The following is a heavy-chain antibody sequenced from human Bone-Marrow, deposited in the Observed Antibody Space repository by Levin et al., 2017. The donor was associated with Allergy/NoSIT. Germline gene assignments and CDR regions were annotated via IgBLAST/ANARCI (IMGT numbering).Heavy chain of an antibody. V-gene: IGHV3-7*01. CDR2: IKPDGSEE. CDR3: ATEDFFRFDY. CDR1: GLSFSYFY. J-gene: IGHJ4*02. Sequence: GESLKISCAASGLSFSYFYMSWVRQAPGKGLEWVAKIKPDGSEENYVGSVQGRFTISRDNAKNSLYLQMNSLRAEDTAVYYCATEDFFRFDYWGQGSLVTVS. D-gene: IGHD2/OR15-2a*01.